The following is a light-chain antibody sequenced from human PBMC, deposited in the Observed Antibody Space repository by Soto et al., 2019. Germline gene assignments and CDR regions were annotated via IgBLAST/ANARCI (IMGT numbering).Light chain of an antibody. Sequence: QSALTQPASVSGSPGQSITISCTGTSSDIGRYNFVSWYQQHPGKAPTLMIYDVWARPLGVSHRFSGSKSGNTASLTISGLQGDDEADYYCSSYTADMTYVFGTGTKLTVL. CDR2: DVW. CDR1: SSDIGRYNF. CDR3: SSYTADMTYV. V-gene: IGLV2-14*03. J-gene: IGLJ1*01.